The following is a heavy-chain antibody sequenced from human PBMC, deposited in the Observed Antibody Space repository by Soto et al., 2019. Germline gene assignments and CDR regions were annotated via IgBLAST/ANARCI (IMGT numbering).Heavy chain of an antibody. V-gene: IGHV3-30-3*01. J-gene: IGHJ5*02. CDR2: ISYDGSNK. CDR3: ARASSGYQPRFDP. D-gene: IGHD2-2*01. Sequence: QVQLVESGGGVVQPGRSLRLSCAASGFTFSSYAMHWVRQAPGKGLEWVAVISYDGSNKYYADSVKGRFTISRDNYKNTLYLQMNSLRAEDTAVYYCARASSGYQPRFDPWGQGTLVTVSS. CDR1: GFTFSSYA.